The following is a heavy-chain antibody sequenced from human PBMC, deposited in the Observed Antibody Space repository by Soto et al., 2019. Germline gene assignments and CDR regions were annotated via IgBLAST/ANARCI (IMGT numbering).Heavy chain of an antibody. D-gene: IGHD1-1*01. Sequence: SETLSLTCTVSGDSISSADYYWSWIRQTPGKGLEWIGHTFYSGTTYYNPSLKSRLTISVDTSKNHFSLRLTSVTAADTAVYYCARDLWVEPELYYYGMDVWGQGTTVTVSS. V-gene: IGHV4-30-4*01. CDR2: TFYSGTT. CDR1: GDSISSADYY. J-gene: IGHJ6*02. CDR3: ARDLWVEPELYYYGMDV.